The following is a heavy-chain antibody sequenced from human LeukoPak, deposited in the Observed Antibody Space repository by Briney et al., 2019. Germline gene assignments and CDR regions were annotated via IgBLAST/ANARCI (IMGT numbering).Heavy chain of an antibody. CDR2: IYYSGST. CDR1: GGSISSSSYY. CDR3: ARRVPSQVITDYFDY. Sequence: SETLSLTCTVSGGSISSSSYYWGWIRQPPGKGLEWIGSIYYSGSTYYNPSLKSRVTISVDTSKNQFSLKLSSVTAEDTAVYYCARRVPSQVITDYFDYWGQGALVTVSS. D-gene: IGHD3-16*01. J-gene: IGHJ4*02. V-gene: IGHV4-39*01.